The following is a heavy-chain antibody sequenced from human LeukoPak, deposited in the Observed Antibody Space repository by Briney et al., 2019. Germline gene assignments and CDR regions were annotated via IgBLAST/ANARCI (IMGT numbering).Heavy chain of an antibody. CDR3: ARYEQQLETLDY. D-gene: IGHD6-13*01. Sequence: ASVKVSCKASGYTFTGYYMHWVRQAPGQGLEWMGWINPNSGGTNYAQKFQGRVTMTRGTSISTAYMELSRLRSDDTAVYYCARYEQQLETLDYWGQGTLVTVSS. J-gene: IGHJ4*02. V-gene: IGHV1-2*02. CDR2: INPNSGGT. CDR1: GYTFTGYY.